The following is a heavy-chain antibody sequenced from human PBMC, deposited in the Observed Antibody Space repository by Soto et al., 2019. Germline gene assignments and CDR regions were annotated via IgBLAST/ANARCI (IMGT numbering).Heavy chain of an antibody. D-gene: IGHD5-12*01. CDR1: GGTFSSYA. CDR2: IIPIFGTA. V-gene: IGHV1-69*12. CDR3: ARGDGYNGVDYYYGMDV. J-gene: IGHJ6*02. Sequence: QVQLVQSGAEVKKPGSSVKVSCKASGGTFSSYAISWVRQAPGQGLEWMGGIIPIFGTANYAQKFQGRVTITADESTSTAYRELSSLRSEDTAVYYCARGDGYNGVDYYYGMDVWGQGTTVTVSS.